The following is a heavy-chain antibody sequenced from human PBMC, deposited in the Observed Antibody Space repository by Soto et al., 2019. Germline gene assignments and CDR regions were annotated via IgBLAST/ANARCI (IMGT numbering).Heavy chain of an antibody. J-gene: IGHJ1*01. Sequence: KAGESLKISCKGSGYSFTSYWISWVRQMPGKGLEWMGRIDPSDSYTNYSPSFQGHVTISADKSISTAYLQWSSLKASDTAMYYCARTYYYDSSGYYSEYFQHWGQGTLVTVSS. CDR3: ARTYYYDSSGYYSEYFQH. CDR1: GYSFTSYW. D-gene: IGHD3-22*01. CDR2: IDPSDSYT. V-gene: IGHV5-10-1*01.